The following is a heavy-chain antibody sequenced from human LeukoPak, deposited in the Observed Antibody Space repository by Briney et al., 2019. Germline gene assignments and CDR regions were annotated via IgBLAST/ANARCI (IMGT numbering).Heavy chain of an antibody. D-gene: IGHD6-19*01. V-gene: IGHV3-23*01. J-gene: IGHJ6*02. CDR3: AKPRGSSGWSLPYYYYYGMDV. CDR2: ISGSGGST. CDR1: GFTFSSYA. Sequence: SGGSLRLSCAASGFTFSSYAMSWVRQAPGKGLEWVSAISGSGGSTYYADSVKGRFTISRDNSKNTLYLQMNSLRAEDTAVYYCAKPRGSSGWSLPYYYYYGMDVWGQGTTVTVSS.